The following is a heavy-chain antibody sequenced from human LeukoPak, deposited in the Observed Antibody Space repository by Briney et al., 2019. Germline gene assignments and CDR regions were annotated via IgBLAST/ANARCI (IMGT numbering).Heavy chain of an antibody. V-gene: IGHV3-7*01. CDR3: VREETYSSGWYGPDC. Sequence: GGSLRLSCAASGFTFSYYWMSWVRQAPGKGLEWVANIKQDGGEKYYVDSLKGRFTISRDDARNSLYLQMNSLRAEDTAVYYGVREETYSSGWYGPDCWVQGTLVTVSS. D-gene: IGHD6-19*01. CDR2: IKQDGGEK. CDR1: GFTFSYYW. J-gene: IGHJ4*02.